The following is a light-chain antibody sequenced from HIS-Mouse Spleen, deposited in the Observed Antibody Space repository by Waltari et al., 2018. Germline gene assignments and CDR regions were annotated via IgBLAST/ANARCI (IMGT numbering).Light chain of an antibody. CDR1: ALPTKY. CDR2: EDS. J-gene: IGLJ2*01. V-gene: IGLV3-10*01. CDR3: YSTDSSGNHRV. Sequence: SYGLTQPPSVSVSPGQTARITCPGDALPTKYAYWYQQKSGQAPVLVIYEDSKRPSGIPERFSGSSSGTMATLTISGAQVEDEADYYCYSTDSSGNHRVFGGGTKLTVL.